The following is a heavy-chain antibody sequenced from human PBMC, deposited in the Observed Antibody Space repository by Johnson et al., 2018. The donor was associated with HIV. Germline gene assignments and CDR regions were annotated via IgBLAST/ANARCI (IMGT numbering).Heavy chain of an antibody. CDR1: RFTLDHHG. J-gene: IGHJ3*02. V-gene: IGHV3-20*04. D-gene: IGHD3-10*01. CDR3: ARGGTYYYGLGPSDAFDI. Sequence: PLVESRGGVLRPGGSRRLSCSTSRFTLDHHGMSWVRQAPGKGLEWVSGINWNGGSTGYADSLKGRFTISRDNAKNSLYLQMNSLRAEDTALYYCARGGTYYYGLGPSDAFDIWGQGTMVTVSS. CDR2: INWNGGST.